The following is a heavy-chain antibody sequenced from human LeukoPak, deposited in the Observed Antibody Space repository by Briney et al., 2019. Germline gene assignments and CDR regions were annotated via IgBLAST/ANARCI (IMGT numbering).Heavy chain of an antibody. CDR1: GFTFSSYA. CDR2: ISGSGGST. V-gene: IGHV3-23*01. J-gene: IGHJ4*02. CDR3: ANYWWYYYDSSAPPFDY. D-gene: IGHD3-22*01. Sequence: PGGSLRLSCAASGFTFSSYAMSWVRQAPGKGLEWVSAISGSGGSTYYADSVKGRFTISRDNSKNTLYLQMNSLRAEDTAVYYYANYWWYYYDSSAPPFDYWGQGTLVTVSS.